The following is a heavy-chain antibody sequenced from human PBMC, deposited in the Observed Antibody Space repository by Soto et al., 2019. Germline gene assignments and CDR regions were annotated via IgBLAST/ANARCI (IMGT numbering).Heavy chain of an antibody. CDR2: MKTNTEGGTT. J-gene: IGHJ6*02. CDR3: TTGSVEGV. D-gene: IGHD2-15*01. CDR1: GLTISNAW. Sequence: EVQLVESGGGFIYPGGSLRLSCAASGLTISNAWMNWVRQAPGKGLEWVGRMKTNTEGGTTDYAAAVKGRFTVSRDNSKNTLYLQMNSLKTEDTAVDYCTTGSVEGVWGQETTVTVSS. V-gene: IGHV3-15*07.